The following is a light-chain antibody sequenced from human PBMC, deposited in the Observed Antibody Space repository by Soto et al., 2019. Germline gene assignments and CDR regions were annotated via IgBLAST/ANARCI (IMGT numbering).Light chain of an antibody. CDR2: GAT. CDR3: QQRSNWPRT. V-gene: IGKV3D-20*02. J-gene: IGKJ2*01. CDR1: QSGSSSY. Sequence: EIVLTQSPGTLSLSPGERATLSCRASQSGSSSYVAWYQQRPGQAPRLLIYGATSRATGIPDRFSGSGSGTDFSLTISSLEPEDFAVYYCQQRSNWPRTFGQGTKLEIK.